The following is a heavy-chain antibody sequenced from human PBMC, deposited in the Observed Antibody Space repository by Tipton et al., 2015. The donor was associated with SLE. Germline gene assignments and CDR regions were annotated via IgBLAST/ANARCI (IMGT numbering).Heavy chain of an antibody. CDR3: VRDDDIAAAGPQGDYFDY. D-gene: IGHD6-13*01. CDR1: GFTLSNYG. CDR2: IYSGGIST. V-gene: IGHV3-23*03. Sequence: RLSCAASGFTLSNYGVSWVRQSPGRGLEWVAYIYSGGISTLFADSVKDRFSISRDISKNILYLQMNSLRAEDTAIYYCVRDDDIAAAGPQGDYFDYWGQGTLVTVSS. J-gene: IGHJ4*02.